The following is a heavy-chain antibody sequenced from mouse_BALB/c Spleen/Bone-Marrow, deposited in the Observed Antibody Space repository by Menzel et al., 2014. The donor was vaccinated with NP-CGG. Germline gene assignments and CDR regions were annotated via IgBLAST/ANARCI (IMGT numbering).Heavy chain of an antibody. V-gene: IGHV5-6-4*01. Sequence: EVQGVESGGGLVKPGGSLKLSCAASGFTFSSYTMSWVRQTPEKRLEWVATISSGGSYTYYPDSVKGRLTISRDNAKNTLYLQMSSLKSEDTAMYYCTRDLYDGYSYYAMDYWGQGTSVTVSS. CDR3: TRDLYDGYSYYAMDY. J-gene: IGHJ4*01. CDR2: ISSGGSYT. CDR1: GFTFSSYT. D-gene: IGHD2-3*01.